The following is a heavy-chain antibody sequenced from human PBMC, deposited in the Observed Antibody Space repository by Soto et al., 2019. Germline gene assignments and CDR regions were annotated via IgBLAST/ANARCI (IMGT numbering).Heavy chain of an antibody. V-gene: IGHV3-33*01. CDR2: IWYDGSNK. Sequence: QVQLVESGGGVVQPGRSLRLSCAASGFTFSSYGMHWVRQAPGKGLERVAVIWYDGSNKYYADSVKGRFTISRDNSKNALYLQMNSLRAEDTAVYYCARSPEQQLVSGYFAYWGQGTLVTVSS. CDR3: ARSPEQQLVSGYFAY. J-gene: IGHJ4*02. D-gene: IGHD6-13*01. CDR1: GFTFSSYG.